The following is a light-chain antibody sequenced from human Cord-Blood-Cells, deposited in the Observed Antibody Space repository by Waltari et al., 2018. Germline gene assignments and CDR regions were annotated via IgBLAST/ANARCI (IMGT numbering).Light chain of an antibody. CDR3: QQYGSSPRT. V-gene: IGKV3-20*01. Sequence: IVLTQSPGTRSLSGGERATLSCRASQSVSSSYLAGYQQKPGQAPRLLIYGASSRATGIPYRFSGSGSGTDFTLTISRLEPEDFAVYYWQQYGSSPRTFGQGTKVEIQ. CDR2: GAS. J-gene: IGKJ1*01. CDR1: QSVSSSY.